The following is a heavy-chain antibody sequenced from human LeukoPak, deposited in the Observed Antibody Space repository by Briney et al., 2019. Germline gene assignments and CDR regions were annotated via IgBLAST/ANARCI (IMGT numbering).Heavy chain of an antibody. CDR3: AVSLTTGGYYGMDV. CDR2: FDPEDGET. Sequence: ASVKVSCKASGYTFTGYYMHWVRQAPGQGLEWMGRFDPEDGETIYARKFQGRVTMTEYTSTDTAYMELSSLRSEDTAVYFCAVSLTTGGYYGMDVWGQGTTVTVSS. D-gene: IGHD1-1*01. J-gene: IGHJ6*02. CDR1: GYTFTGYY. V-gene: IGHV1-24*01.